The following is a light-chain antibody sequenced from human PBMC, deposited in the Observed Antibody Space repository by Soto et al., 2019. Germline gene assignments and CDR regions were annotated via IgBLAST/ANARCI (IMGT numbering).Light chain of an antibody. J-gene: IGLJ2*01. CDR2: EVS. CDR1: SSDVGGYKY. Sequence: QSALTQPASVSGSPEQSITISCTGTSSDVGGYKYVSWYQQHPGKAPKVMIYEVSNRPSGVSNRFSGSKSGNTASLTISGLQAEDEADYYCSSYTSSSTVVFGGGTKLTVL. CDR3: SSYTSSSTVV. V-gene: IGLV2-14*01.